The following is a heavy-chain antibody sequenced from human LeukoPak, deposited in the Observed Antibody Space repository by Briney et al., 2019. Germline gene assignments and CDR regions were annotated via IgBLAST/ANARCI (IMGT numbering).Heavy chain of an antibody. CDR1: GGSISSGDYY. V-gene: IGHV4-30-4*08. J-gene: IGHJ4*02. CDR2: IYYSGST. D-gene: IGHD1-1*01. CDR3: ARDHSSLAGTPYYFDY. Sequence: PSQTLSLTCTVSGGSISSGDYYWSCIRQPPGKGLEWIGYIYYSGSTYYNPSLKSRVTISVDTSKNQFSLKLSSVTAADTAVYYCARDHSSLAGTPYYFDYWGQGTLVTVSS.